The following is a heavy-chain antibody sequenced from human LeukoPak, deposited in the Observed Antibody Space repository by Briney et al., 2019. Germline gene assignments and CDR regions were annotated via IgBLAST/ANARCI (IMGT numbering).Heavy chain of an antibody. J-gene: IGHJ4*02. CDR2: IWNNGNNR. D-gene: IGHD3-22*01. CDR1: GFIFSDYG. V-gene: IGHV3-33*06. CDR3: AKDYSHYDSSGYYYE. Sequence: PGGSLRLSCAASGFIFSDYGMHWVRQAPGKGLEWVAVIWNNGNNRYADSVRGRFTISRDNSKNTLYLQMNSLRAEDTAVYYCAKDYSHYDSSGYYYEWGQGTLVTVSS.